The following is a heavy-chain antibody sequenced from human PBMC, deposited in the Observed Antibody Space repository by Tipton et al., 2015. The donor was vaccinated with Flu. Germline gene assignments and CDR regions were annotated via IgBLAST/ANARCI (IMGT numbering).Heavy chain of an antibody. J-gene: IGHJ4*02. D-gene: IGHD6-19*01. CDR1: GGSLSGYY. CDR3: ARGQGNSGWRYFDY. Sequence: GLVKPSETLSLTCNVSGGSLSGYYWSWIRQPAGKGLEWIGRIYTSGNTNYSPSLKSRVTMSVDASKNQVSLKLSSMTAADTAVYYCARGQGNSGWRYFDYWGQGTLVTVSS. CDR2: IYTSGNT. V-gene: IGHV4-4*07.